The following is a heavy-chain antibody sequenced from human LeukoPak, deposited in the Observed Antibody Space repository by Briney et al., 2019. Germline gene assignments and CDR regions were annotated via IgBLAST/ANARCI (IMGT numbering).Heavy chain of an antibody. CDR2: INSDGSST. CDR1: GFTFSGYW. J-gene: IGHJ3*02. Sequence: GGSLRLSCAASGFTFSGYWMHWARQAPGKGLVWVSRINSDGSSTSYADSVKGRITISRDNAKNTLYLQMNSLRAEDTAVYYCARDGYSYRNGFDIWGQGTMVTVSS. D-gene: IGHD5-24*01. CDR3: ARDGYSYRNGFDI. V-gene: IGHV3-74*01.